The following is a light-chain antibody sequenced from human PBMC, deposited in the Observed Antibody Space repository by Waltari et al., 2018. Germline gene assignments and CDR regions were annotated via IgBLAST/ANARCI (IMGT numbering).Light chain of an antibody. CDR1: HDISNY. CDR2: DAS. V-gene: IGKV1-33*01. J-gene: IGKJ3*01. Sequence: DIQMTQSPSSLPASVGDRVTITCQASHDISNYLSWYQQKPGKAPKLLIYDASTLETGVPSRFSGSGSGTDFTFTISSLQPEDFATYYCQQYNNIPFTFGPGTKVDFK. CDR3: QQYNNIPFT.